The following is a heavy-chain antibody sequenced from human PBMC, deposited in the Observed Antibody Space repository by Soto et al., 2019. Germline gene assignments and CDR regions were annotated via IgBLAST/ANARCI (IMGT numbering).Heavy chain of an antibody. J-gene: IGHJ4*02. CDR3: ARHEITDGDFDY. V-gene: IGHV4-59*08. CDR1: GDSISDHY. CDR2: VYSRGST. Sequence: PSETLSLTCTVSGDSISDHYWSWIRQPPGKGLEWIGYVYSRGSTNYNPSLKSRVTISVDTSKNQFSLKLTSVTAADTAVYYCARHEITDGDFDYWGQGTLVTVSS. D-gene: IGHD2-21*01.